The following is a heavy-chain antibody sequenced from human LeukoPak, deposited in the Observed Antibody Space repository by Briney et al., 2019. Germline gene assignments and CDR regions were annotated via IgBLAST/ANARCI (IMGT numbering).Heavy chain of an antibody. V-gene: IGHV1-18*01. CDR1: GYTFTSYG. CDR2: ISAYNGNT. J-gene: IGHJ5*02. D-gene: IGHD3-10*01. CDR3: ARDRRTMNYYGSGSYYNVVWFDP. Sequence: ASVKVSCKASGYTFTSYGISWVRQAPGQGLEWMGGISAYNGNTNYAQKLQGRVTMTTDTSTSTAYMELRSLRSDDTAVYYCARDRRTMNYYGSGSYYNVVWFDPWGQGTLVTVSS.